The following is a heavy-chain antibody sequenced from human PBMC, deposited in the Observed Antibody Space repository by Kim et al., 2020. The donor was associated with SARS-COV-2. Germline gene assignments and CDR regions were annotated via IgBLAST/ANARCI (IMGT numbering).Heavy chain of an antibody. CDR3: ARDYAITMIAGDV. J-gene: IGHJ6*02. Sequence: YADSVKGRFTISRDNAKNSLYLQMNSLRDEDTAVYYCARDYAITMIAGDVWGQGTTVTVSS. V-gene: IGHV3-48*02. D-gene: IGHD3-22*01.